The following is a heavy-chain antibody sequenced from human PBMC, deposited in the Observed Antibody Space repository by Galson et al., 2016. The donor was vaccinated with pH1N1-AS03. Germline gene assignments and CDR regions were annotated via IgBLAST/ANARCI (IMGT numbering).Heavy chain of an antibody. Sequence: SLRLSCAASGFTFSNYAMTWVRQAPGKGLEWVSSISGSGGSTNSADSVRDRFSISRDNSKNTLFLQMNRLRADDTAVYYCAKKFYYHSIGHHLDVADVWGQGTAVTVSS. CDR3: AKKFYYHSIGHHLDVADV. CDR2: ISGSGGST. D-gene: IGHD3-22*01. V-gene: IGHV3-23*01. CDR1: GFTFSNYA. J-gene: IGHJ3*01.